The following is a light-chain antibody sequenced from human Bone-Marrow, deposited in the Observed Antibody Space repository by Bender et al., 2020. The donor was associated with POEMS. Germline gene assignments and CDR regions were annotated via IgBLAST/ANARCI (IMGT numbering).Light chain of an antibody. J-gene: IGLJ3*02. V-gene: IGLV7-46*01. Sequence: QAVVTQETSLTVSPGGTVTLTCGSSTGAVTSGHYPYWFQQKPGQAPRTLIYDTSNKHSWTPARFSGSLLGGKAALTLSGAQPEDEADYYCLLSYSGTHCVFGGGTKLTVL. CDR1: TGAVTSGHY. CDR3: LLSYSGTHCV. CDR2: DTS.